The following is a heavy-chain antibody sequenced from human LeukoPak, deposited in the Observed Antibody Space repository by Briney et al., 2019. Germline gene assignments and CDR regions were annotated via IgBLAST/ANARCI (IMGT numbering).Heavy chain of an antibody. Sequence: GGSLRLSCAASGFTFSSYSMSWVRQAPGKGLEWVSSISSSSYIYYADSVKGRFTISRDNAKNSLYLQMNSLRAEDAAVYYCARANDNYYYYYMDVWGKGTTVTVSS. CDR1: GFTFSSYS. V-gene: IGHV3-21*01. D-gene: IGHD3-9*01. J-gene: IGHJ6*03. CDR2: ISSSSYI. CDR3: ARANDNYYYYYMDV.